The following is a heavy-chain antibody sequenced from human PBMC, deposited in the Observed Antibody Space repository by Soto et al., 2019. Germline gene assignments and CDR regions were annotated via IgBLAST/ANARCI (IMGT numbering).Heavy chain of an antibody. Sequence: QVQLQESGPGLVKPSETLSLTCTVSGGSVSSGSYYWSWIRQPPGKGLEWIGKIDQSGSTNYNPSLKSRVTMSVDTSRSQFSLKLTSVTAMDTAVYYCAGGRDTVVRGVMNWFDPWGQGTLVTVSS. CDR1: GGSVSSGSYY. CDR2: IDQSGST. V-gene: IGHV4-61*01. J-gene: IGHJ5*02. D-gene: IGHD3-10*01. CDR3: AGGRDTVVRGVMNWFDP.